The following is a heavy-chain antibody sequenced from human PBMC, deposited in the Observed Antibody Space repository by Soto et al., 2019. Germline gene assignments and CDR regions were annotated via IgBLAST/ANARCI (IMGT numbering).Heavy chain of an antibody. D-gene: IGHD2-8*01. CDR2: IVVGSGNT. CDR3: AAARGCGTNRVCYFDY. J-gene: IGHJ4*02. CDR1: GFTFTSSA. Sequence: SVKVSCKASGFTFTSSAMQWVRQARGQRLEWIGWIVVGSGNTNYAQKFQERVTITRDMSTSTAYMELSSLRSEDTAVYYCAAARGCGTNRVCYFDYWGQGTLVTVSS. V-gene: IGHV1-58*02.